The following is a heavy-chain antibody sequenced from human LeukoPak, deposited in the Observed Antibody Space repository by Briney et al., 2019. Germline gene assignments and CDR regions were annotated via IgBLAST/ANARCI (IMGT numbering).Heavy chain of an antibody. CDR2: IKSKIDGGTT. Sequence: GGSLRLSCAASGFSFKNAWMSWVRQAPGKGLEWVGRIKSKIDGGTTDYSTFVKGRFTITRDDSKSTLYLQMNSLKAEDTAVYFCTGEWLCNIGTCMFGMAVWGPGTTVIVSS. CDR3: TGEWLCNIGTCMFGMAV. D-gene: IGHD2/OR15-2a*01. CDR1: GFSFKNAW. J-gene: IGHJ6*02. V-gene: IGHV3-15*01.